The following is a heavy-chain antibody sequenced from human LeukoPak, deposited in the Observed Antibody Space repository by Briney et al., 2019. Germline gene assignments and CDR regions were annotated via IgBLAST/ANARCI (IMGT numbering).Heavy chain of an antibody. CDR2: VSSHGNDG. V-gene: IGHV3-30*01. D-gene: IGHD5-24*01. Sequence: GGSLRLSCAVSEFTFSHFAMHWVRQAPGKGLEWVAVVSSHGNDGYYADSVKGRFTISRDNSKNTPYLQIDSLRAEDTAIYYCTRDAYNFNDFDYWGQGTLVTVSS. J-gene: IGHJ4*02. CDR3: TRDAYNFNDFDY. CDR1: EFTFSHFA.